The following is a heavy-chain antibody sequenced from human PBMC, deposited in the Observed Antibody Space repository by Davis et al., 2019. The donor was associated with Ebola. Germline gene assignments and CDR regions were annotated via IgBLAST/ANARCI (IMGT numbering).Heavy chain of an antibody. J-gene: IGHJ6*02. CDR1: GFTFSDYY. CDR2: ISSSSSYT. Sequence: PGGSLRLSCAASGFTFSDYYMSWIRQAPGKGLEWVSYISSSSSYTNYADSVKGRFTISRDNAKNSLYLQMNSLRAEDTAVYYCAKDQSGPTDYTPQYYYYYYGMDVWGQGTTVTVSS. D-gene: IGHD4-11*01. CDR3: AKDQSGPTDYTPQYYYYYYGMDV. V-gene: IGHV3-11*06.